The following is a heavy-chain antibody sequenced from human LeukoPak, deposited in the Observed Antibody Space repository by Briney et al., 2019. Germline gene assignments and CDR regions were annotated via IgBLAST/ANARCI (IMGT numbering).Heavy chain of an antibody. CDR2: INPSGTYT. CDR3: ARDNSVGDIAWWFDP. J-gene: IGHJ5*02. Sequence: ASVKVSCKASGYSFSTHWMHWVRQAPGQGLEWMGIINPSGTYTLYAQKFQGRVTMTRDMSTTTDYMELSSLRSEDTAVYYCARDNSVGDIAWWFDPWGQGALVTVSS. D-gene: IGHD3-16*02. CDR1: GYSFSTHW. V-gene: IGHV1-46*01.